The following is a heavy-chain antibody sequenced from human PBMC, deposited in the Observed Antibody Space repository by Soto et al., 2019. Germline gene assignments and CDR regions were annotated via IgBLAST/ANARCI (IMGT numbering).Heavy chain of an antibody. CDR2: ISGTGVSA. D-gene: IGHD6-19*01. CDR1: GFTFSSYA. Sequence: VQLLESGGGLVQPGGSLRLACEVSGFTFSSYAMSWVRQAPGKVLEWVAAISGTGVSAQYADSVKGRFTISRDNSKNTLNLHMDSLRVEDTAVYYCAKPRLVAGLIKYVDFANWGQGTLVTVSS. CDR3: AKPRLVAGLIKYVDFAN. V-gene: IGHV3-23*01. J-gene: IGHJ4*02.